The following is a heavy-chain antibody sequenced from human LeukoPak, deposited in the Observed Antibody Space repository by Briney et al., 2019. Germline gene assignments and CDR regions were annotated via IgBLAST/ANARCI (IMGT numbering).Heavy chain of an antibody. CDR3: ARAKDLDYGSGSYYVLWLSGLPRYYYYYGMDV. V-gene: IGHV1-69*04. CDR2: IIPILGIA. J-gene: IGHJ6*02. D-gene: IGHD3-10*01. CDR1: GGTFSSYA. Sequence: ASVKVSCKASGGTFSSYAISWVRQAPGQGLEWMGRIIPILGIANYAQKFQGRVTITADKSTSTAYMELSSLRSEDTAVYYCARAKDLDYGSGSYYVLWLSGLPRYYYYYGMDVWGQGTTVTVSS.